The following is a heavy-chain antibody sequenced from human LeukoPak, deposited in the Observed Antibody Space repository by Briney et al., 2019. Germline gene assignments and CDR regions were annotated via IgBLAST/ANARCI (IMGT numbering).Heavy chain of an antibody. J-gene: IGHJ3*02. D-gene: IGHD3-10*01. CDR3: ARDTVVPTQWFGEHDAFDI. V-gene: IGHV4-61*01. CDR2: IHYSGST. CDR1: GGSLSSGSYY. Sequence: SQSLSLTCTVSGGSLSSGSYYWGWVRQPPGKGLEWGEYIHYSGSTNYNPSRKSRVTISVDASKNQFSLKLSCVTAADTAVYYCARDTVVPTQWFGEHDAFDIWGQGTMVTVSS.